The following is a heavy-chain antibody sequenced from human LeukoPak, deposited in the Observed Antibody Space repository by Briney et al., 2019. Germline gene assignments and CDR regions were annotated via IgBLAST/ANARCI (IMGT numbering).Heavy chain of an antibody. D-gene: IGHD5-18*01. J-gene: IGHJ5*02. CDR2: IYYSGST. CDR1: GGSISSSAYY. CDR3: ARGSVDTAMVGKEYNWFDP. Sequence: SETLSLTCTVSGGSISSSAYYWSWIRQPPGKGLEWIGYIYYSGSTNYNPSLKSRVTISVDTSKNQFSLKLSSVTAADTAVYYCARGSVDTAMVGKEYNWFDPWGQGTLVTVSS. V-gene: IGHV4-61*08.